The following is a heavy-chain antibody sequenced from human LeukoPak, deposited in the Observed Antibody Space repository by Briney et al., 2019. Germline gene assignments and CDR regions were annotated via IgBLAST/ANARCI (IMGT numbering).Heavy chain of an antibody. CDR3: ARDYQRGSSYYNWFDP. D-gene: IGHD2-15*01. J-gene: IGHJ5*02. CDR1: GGSISNYY. V-gene: IGHV4-59*01. Sequence: SETLSLTCTVSGGSISNYYWSWIRQPPGQGLEWLGYIYDSGNTNYNPSLKSRVTISIDTSKNQFSLKLSSVTAADTAMYYCARDYQRGSSYYNWFDPWGQGTLVTVSS. CDR2: IYDSGNT.